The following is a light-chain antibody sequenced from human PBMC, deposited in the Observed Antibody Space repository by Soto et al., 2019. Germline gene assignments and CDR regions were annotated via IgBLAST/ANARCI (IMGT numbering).Light chain of an antibody. V-gene: IGLV2-8*01. CDR3: SSYAGINIYV. Sequence: QSALTQPPSASGSPGQSVTISCTGTSSDVGAFNYVSWYQQHPGKAPKLMIFEINKRPSGVPDRFSGSKSGNTASLTVSGLQAEDEADYYCSSYAGINIYVFGGGTKLTV. J-gene: IGLJ7*01. CDR1: SSDVGAFNY. CDR2: EIN.